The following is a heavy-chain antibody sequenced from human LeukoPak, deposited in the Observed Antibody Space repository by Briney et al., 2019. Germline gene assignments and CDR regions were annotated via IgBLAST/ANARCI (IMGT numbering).Heavy chain of an antibody. CDR2: INPKTGGT. D-gene: IGHD1-1*01. CDR3: ARHMTTANNWFDP. Sequence: GASVKVSCKASGYTFTGYYMHWVRQAPGQGLEWMGWINPKTGGTNYEQKFQGRVIMTRDTSISTAYMELSSLRSDDTAVYYCARHMTTANNWFDPWGQGTLVTVSP. CDR1: GYTFTGYY. V-gene: IGHV1-2*02. J-gene: IGHJ5*02.